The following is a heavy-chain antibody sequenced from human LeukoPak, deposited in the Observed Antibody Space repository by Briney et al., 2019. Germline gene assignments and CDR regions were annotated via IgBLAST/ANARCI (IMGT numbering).Heavy chain of an antibody. D-gene: IGHD4-17*01. CDR2: IYYSGST. V-gene: IGHV4-31*03. CDR1: GGSISSGGYY. CDR3: ARHGNRFTVTFFDY. Sequence: SQTLSLTCTVSGGSISSGGYYWSWIRQHPGKGLEWIGYIYYSGSTYYNPSLKSRVTISVDTSKNQFSLKLSSVTAADTSVYYCARHGNRFTVTFFDYWGQGALVTVSP. J-gene: IGHJ4*02.